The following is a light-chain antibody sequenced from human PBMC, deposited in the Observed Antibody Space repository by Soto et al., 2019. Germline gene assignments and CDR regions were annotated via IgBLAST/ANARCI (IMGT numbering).Light chain of an antibody. J-gene: IGKJ4*01. CDR3: QQYNSAPLT. V-gene: IGKV3-20*01. Sequence: EIVLTQSPGTLSLSPGERATLSCRASQTATNQLAWYQQKPGQAPRLLIYGASSRATDTPDRFSGSGSGTDFTLTISRLEPEDFAVYYCQQYNSAPLTFGGGTRVEI. CDR2: GAS. CDR1: QTATNQ.